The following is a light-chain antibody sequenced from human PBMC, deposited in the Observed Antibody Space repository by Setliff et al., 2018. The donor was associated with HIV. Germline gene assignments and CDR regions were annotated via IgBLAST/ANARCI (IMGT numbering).Light chain of an antibody. CDR1: SGDVGNYNL. CDR3: CSYAGRYTYV. J-gene: IGLJ1*01. CDR2: EVT. V-gene: IGLV2-23*02. Sequence: QSALTQPASVSRSPGQSITISCTGTSGDVGNYNLVSWYQHHPGKAPKLIIYEVTKRPSGVSNRFSGSKSGNTAALTISGLQAEDEADYYCCSYAGRYTYVFGTGTKVTVL.